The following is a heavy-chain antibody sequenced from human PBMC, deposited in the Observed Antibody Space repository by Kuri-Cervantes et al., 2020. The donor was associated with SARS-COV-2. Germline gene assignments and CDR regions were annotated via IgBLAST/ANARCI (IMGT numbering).Heavy chain of an antibody. CDR1: GYTFTSYG. CDR2: IIPIFGTA. V-gene: IGHV1-69*05. CDR3: ASLTGELILGNAFDI. Sequence: SVKVSCKASGYTFTSYGISWVRQAPRQGLEWMGGIIPIFGTANYAQKFQGRVTITTDESTSTAYMELSSLRSEDTAVYYCASLTGELILGNAFDIWGQGTMVTVSS. D-gene: IGHD1-26*01. J-gene: IGHJ3*02.